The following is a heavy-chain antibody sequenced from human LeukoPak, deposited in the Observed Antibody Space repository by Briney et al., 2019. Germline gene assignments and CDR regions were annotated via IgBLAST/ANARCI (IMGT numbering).Heavy chain of an antibody. V-gene: IGHV4-34*01. J-gene: IGHJ5*02. Sequence: SETLSLTCTVSGASISSYYWSWIRQPPGKGLEWIGEINHSGSTNYNPSLKSRVTISVDTSKNQFSLKLSSVTAADTAVYYCAKGSGELLGKNWFDPWGQGTLVTVSS. CDR2: INHSGST. CDR1: GASISSYY. D-gene: IGHD3-10*01. CDR3: AKGSGELLGKNWFDP.